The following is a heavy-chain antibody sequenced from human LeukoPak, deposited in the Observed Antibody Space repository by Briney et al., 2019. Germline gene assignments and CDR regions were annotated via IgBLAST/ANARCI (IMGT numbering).Heavy chain of an antibody. D-gene: IGHD3-10*01. CDR3: AGVLRGAFDI. CDR1: GFIFDDYA. V-gene: IGHV3-23*01. J-gene: IGHJ3*02. CDR2: ISGSGGST. Sequence: GGSLRLSCAVSGFIFDDYAMHWVRQAPGKGLEWVSGISGSGGSTYYADSVKGRFTISRDNSKNMVYLQMNSLRGDDTAVYYCAGVLRGAFDIWGQGKMVAVSS.